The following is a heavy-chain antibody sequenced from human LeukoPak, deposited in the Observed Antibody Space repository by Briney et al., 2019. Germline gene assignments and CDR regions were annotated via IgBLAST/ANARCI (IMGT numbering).Heavy chain of an antibody. CDR3: AKGSRPSYYYYGMDV. Sequence: GGSLRLSCAASGFTFSSYAMSWVRQAPGKGLEWVSAISGSGGSTYYADSVKGRFTISRDNSKNTLYLRMNSLRAEDTAVYYCAKGSRPSYYYYGMDVWGQGTTVTVSS. J-gene: IGHJ6*02. D-gene: IGHD6-6*01. V-gene: IGHV3-23*01. CDR2: ISGSGGST. CDR1: GFTFSSYA.